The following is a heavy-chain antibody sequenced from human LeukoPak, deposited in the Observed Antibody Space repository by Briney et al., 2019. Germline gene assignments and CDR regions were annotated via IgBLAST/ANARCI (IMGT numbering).Heavy chain of an antibody. J-gene: IGHJ3*01. CDR3: AREFSSKLEWLAYVTGDDAFDV. Sequence: ASVKVSCKAFGYSFTGYRLHWVRQAPRQGLEWMGWVNPKTGGTNYARKFQGRVTMTRDTSINTVNMELSRLTSDDTAVYYCAREFSSKLEWLAYVTGDDAFDVWGQGTMITVS. CDR2: VNPKTGGT. D-gene: IGHD3-3*01. CDR1: GYSFTGYR. V-gene: IGHV1-2*02.